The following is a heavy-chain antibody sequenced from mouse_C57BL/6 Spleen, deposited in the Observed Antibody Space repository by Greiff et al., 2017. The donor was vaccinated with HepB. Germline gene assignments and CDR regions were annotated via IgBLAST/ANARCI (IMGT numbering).Heavy chain of an antibody. CDR2: IHPNSGST. CDR3: ARSMVTTPYAMDY. V-gene: IGHV1-64*01. Sequence: VQLQQSGAELVKPGASVKLSCKASGYTFTSYWMHWVKQRPGQGLEWIGMIHPNSGSTNYNEKFKSKATLTVDKSSSTAYMQLSSLTSEDSAVYYCARSMVTTPYAMDYWGQGTSVTVSS. CDR1: GYTFTSYW. J-gene: IGHJ4*01. D-gene: IGHD2-2*01.